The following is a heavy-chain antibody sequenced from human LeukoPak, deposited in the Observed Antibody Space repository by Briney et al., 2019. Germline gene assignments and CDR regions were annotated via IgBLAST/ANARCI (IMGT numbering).Heavy chain of an antibody. CDR3: AKGGGAYKPFDS. D-gene: IGHD3-16*01. V-gene: IGHV3-23*01. Sequence: GGSLRLSCTASGFTFATYAMSWVRRAPGKGLEWVSVISGSGNSADYADSVKGRFTISRDNSKNTLYLQMKSLRAEDTALYYCAKGGGAYKPFDSWGQGTLVTVSS. CDR1: GFTFATYA. J-gene: IGHJ4*02. CDR2: ISGSGNSA.